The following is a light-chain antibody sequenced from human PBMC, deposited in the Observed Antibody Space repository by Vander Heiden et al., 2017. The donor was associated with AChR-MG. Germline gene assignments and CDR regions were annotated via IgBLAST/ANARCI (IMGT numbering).Light chain of an antibody. V-gene: IGKV6-21*01. CDR3: HQSSGLPWT. CDR2: DAS. CDR1: QSFGSS. J-gene: IGKJ1*01. Sequence: EIVLPQSPDFQSVTPKDKVTTLCRASQSFGSSLHWYQQKPEQAPKLLIKDASQSVSGVPSRFSGSGSGTDFTLTINSLEADDAATYYCHQSSGLPWTFGQGTTVEIK.